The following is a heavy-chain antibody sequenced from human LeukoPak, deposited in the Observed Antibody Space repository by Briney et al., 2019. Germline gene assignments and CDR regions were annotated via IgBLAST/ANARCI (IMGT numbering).Heavy chain of an antibody. V-gene: IGHV4-4*07. J-gene: IGHJ5*02. D-gene: IGHD5-18*01. Sequence: SETLSLTCTVSGVSISSYYWSCIRQPAGKGLEWIGRIHTSGSTNYNASLKSRVTILVDTSKNQFSLKLASVTAADTAIYYCAKGAGGFSYYNWFDPWGQGTLVTVSS. CDR3: AKGAGGFSYYNWFDP. CDR2: IHTSGST. CDR1: GVSISSYY.